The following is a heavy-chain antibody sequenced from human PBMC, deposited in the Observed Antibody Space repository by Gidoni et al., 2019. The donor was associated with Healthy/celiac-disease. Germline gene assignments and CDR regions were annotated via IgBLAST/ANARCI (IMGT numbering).Heavy chain of an antibody. CDR3: AKVDYSYYGPAFDI. CDR1: GFTFDDYA. Sequence: EVQLVESGGGLVQPGRSLRLSCAASGFTFDDYAMHWVRQAPGKGLEWVSGISWNSGSIGYADSVKGRFTISRDNAKNSLYLQMNSLRAEDTALYYCAKVDYSYYGPAFDIWGQGTMVTVSS. CDR2: ISWNSGSI. V-gene: IGHV3-9*01. J-gene: IGHJ3*02. D-gene: IGHD3-10*01.